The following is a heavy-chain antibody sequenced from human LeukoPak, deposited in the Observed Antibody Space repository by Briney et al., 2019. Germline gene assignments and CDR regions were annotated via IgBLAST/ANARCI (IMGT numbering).Heavy chain of an antibody. Sequence: PGGSLRLSCAASGFTFSSYSMSWVRQAPGKGLEWVSSISSSSSYIYYADSVKGRFTISRDNAKNSLYLQMNSLRAEDTAVYYCASLELISGDVWGQGTTVTVSS. CDR2: ISSSSSYI. D-gene: IGHD1-1*01. CDR3: ASLELISGDV. J-gene: IGHJ6*02. CDR1: GFTFSSYS. V-gene: IGHV3-21*01.